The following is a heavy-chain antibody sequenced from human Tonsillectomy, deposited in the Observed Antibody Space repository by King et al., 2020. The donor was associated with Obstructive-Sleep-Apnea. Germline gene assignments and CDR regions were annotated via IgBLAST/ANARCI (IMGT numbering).Heavy chain of an antibody. J-gene: IGHJ4*02. CDR1: EFSFSDYY. CDR3: ARDRSIAAEYYFDY. V-gene: IGHV3-11*06. Sequence: VQLVESGGGLVKPGGSLRLSCAASEFSFSDYYMSWIRQAPGKGLEWVSYIGSSSSDTNYADSVKGRFTISRDNAKNSLYLQMNSLRAEDTAVYYCARDRSIAAEYYFDYWGQGTLVTVSS. D-gene: IGHD6-13*01. CDR2: IGSSSSDT.